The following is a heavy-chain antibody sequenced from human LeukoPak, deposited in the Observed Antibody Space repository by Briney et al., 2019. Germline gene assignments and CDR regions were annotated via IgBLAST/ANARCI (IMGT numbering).Heavy chain of an antibody. D-gene: IGHD3-22*01. CDR1: GGSIIRASSY. CDR2: IYYSGST. J-gene: IGHJ4*02. CDR3: ARTDYYDSSGYTTDY. Sequence: SETLSLTCTVSGGSIIRASSYWGWIRQPPGKGLEWIGYIYYSGSTYYNPSLKSRVTISVDTSKNQFSLKLSSVTAADTAVYYCARTDYYDSSGYTTDYWGQGTLVTVSS. V-gene: IGHV4-30-4*08.